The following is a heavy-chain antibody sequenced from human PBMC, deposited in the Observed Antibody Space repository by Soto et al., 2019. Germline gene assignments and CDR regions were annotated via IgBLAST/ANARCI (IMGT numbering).Heavy chain of an antibody. CDR1: GFTFSNNA. J-gene: IGHJ6*02. CDR3: ARGTTTSACSAMDV. D-gene: IGHD1-1*01. V-gene: IGHV3-30-3*01. CDR2: ISYDGSNK. Sequence: QVQLVESGGGVVQPGRSLRLSCAASGFTFSNNAMDWVRQAPGKGLEWVAVISYDGSNKYIAESVKGRFTISRDNSKNTLFLQMNSLRAEDTAVYYCARGTTTSACSAMDVGGPGTTVTVS.